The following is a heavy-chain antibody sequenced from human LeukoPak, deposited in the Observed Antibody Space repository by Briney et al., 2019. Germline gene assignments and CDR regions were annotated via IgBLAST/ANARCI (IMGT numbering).Heavy chain of an antibody. CDR3: ASYHDSSGYYSRYFDY. V-gene: IGHV3-21*01. CDR1: GFTFSSYS. Sequence: PGGSLRLSCAASGFTFSSYSMNWVRQAPGKGLEWVSSISSSSSYIYYADSVKGRFTISRDNAKNSLYLQMNSLRAEDTAVYYCASYHDSSGYYSRYFDYWGQGTLVTVSS. CDR2: ISSSSSYI. D-gene: IGHD3-22*01. J-gene: IGHJ4*02.